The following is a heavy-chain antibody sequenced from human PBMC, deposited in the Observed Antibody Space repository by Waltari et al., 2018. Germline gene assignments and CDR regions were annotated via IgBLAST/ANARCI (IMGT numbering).Heavy chain of an antibody. J-gene: IGHJ4*02. Sequence: QVQLQQWGAGLLKPSETLSLTCAVYGGSFRGYYWSWIRQPPGKGLEWIGKTTDSERTKYNPSLKSRICISVDTSMNQFSLTVFSVTAADAAVYYCAIGDGTGKYVYWGQGTRFTVSS. D-gene: IGHD1-1*01. CDR2: TTDSERT. CDR3: AIGDGTGKYVY. CDR1: GGSFRGYY. V-gene: IGHV4-34*02.